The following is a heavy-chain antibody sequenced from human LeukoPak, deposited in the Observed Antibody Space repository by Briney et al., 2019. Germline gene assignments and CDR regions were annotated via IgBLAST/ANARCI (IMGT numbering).Heavy chain of an antibody. Sequence: GGSLRLSCAASGFTFSSYGMHWVRQAPGKGLEWVAFIRYDGSNKYYADSVKGRFTISRDNSKNTLYLQMNSLRAEDTAVYYCARDSAGYSYGAPSWYFDLWGRDTLVTVSS. J-gene: IGHJ2*01. CDR1: GFTFSSYG. V-gene: IGHV3-30*02. CDR2: IRYDGSNK. D-gene: IGHD5-18*01. CDR3: ARDSAGYSYGAPSWYFDL.